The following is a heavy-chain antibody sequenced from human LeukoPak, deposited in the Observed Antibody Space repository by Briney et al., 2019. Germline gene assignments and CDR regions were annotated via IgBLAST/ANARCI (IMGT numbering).Heavy chain of an antibody. Sequence: PGGSLRLSCAASGFTFSSYGMHWVRQAPGKGLEWVAVIWYDGSNKYYADSVKGRFTISRDNSKNTLYLQMNSLRAEDTAVYYCARNLKAVARYDYYGMDVWGQGTTVTVSS. CDR2: IWYDGSNK. D-gene: IGHD6-19*01. CDR1: GFTFSSYG. V-gene: IGHV3-33*01. CDR3: ARNLKAVARYDYYGMDV. J-gene: IGHJ6*02.